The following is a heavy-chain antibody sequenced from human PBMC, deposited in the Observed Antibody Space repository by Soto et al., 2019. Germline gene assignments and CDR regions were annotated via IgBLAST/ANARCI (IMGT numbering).Heavy chain of an antibody. CDR1: GGSISSYY. Sequence: TSETLSLTCTVSGGSISSYYWSWIRQPPGKGLEGIGYIYYSGSTNYNPSLKSRVTISVNTSKNQFSLKLSSVTAADTAVYYCARHRYYYGSGSYSRPSNWFDPWGQGTLVTVSS. J-gene: IGHJ5*02. CDR3: ARHRYYYGSGSYSRPSNWFDP. CDR2: IYYSGST. V-gene: IGHV4-59*08. D-gene: IGHD3-10*01.